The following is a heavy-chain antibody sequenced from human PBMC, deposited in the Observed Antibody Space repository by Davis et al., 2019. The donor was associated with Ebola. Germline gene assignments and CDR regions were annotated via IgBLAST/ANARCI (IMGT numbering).Heavy chain of an antibody. Sequence: GESLKISCVASGFTFSKYWMYWVRQAPGEGLMCVSRINSDGTFTTYADSVKGRFTISRDNAKNTLYLQMNSLRAEDTAVYYCARDQQYYYGISFDYWGQGTLVTVSS. D-gene: IGHD3-10*01. CDR1: GFTFSKYW. CDR3: ARDQQYYYGISFDY. V-gene: IGHV3-74*01. CDR2: INSDGTFT. J-gene: IGHJ4*02.